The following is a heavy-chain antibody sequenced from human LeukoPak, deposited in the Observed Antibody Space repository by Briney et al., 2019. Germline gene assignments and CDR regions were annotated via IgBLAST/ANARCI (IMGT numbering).Heavy chain of an antibody. Sequence: GASVKVSCKASGYTFTSYDINWVRQATGQGLEWMGWMNPNSGNTGYAQKFQGRVTMTRNTSISTAYMELSSLRSEDTAVYYCARGYYCSGGSCYGDWFDPWGQGTLVTVSS. J-gene: IGHJ5*02. CDR3: ARGYYCSGGSCYGDWFDP. D-gene: IGHD2-15*01. CDR2: MNPNSGNT. V-gene: IGHV1-8*01. CDR1: GYTFTSYD.